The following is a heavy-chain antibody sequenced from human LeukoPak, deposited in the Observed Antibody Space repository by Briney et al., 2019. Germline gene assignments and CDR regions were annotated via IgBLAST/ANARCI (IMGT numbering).Heavy chain of an antibody. J-gene: IGHJ4*02. V-gene: IGHV4-39*07. CDR3: ARETSGVSGSPFFDY. CDR2: IYYSGST. Sequence: SETLSLTCTVSGGSISSSSYYWGWIRQPPGRGLEWIGSIYYSGSTNYNPSLKSRVTISVDTSKNQFSLKLSSVTAADTAVYYCARETSGVSGSPFFDYWAQGTLVTVSS. CDR1: GGSISSSSYY. D-gene: IGHD1-26*01.